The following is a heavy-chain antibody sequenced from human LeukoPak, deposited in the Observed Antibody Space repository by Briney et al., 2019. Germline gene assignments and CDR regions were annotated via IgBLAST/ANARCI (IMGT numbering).Heavy chain of an antibody. Sequence: SSETLSLTCAVYGGSFSGYYWSWIRQPPGKGLEWIGEINHSGSTNYNPSLKSRVTISVDTSKNQFSLKLSSVTAADTAVYYCARGATIFGVVNPWNYYYYMDVWGKGTTVTVSS. J-gene: IGHJ6*03. V-gene: IGHV4-34*01. CDR2: INHSGST. CDR3: ARGATIFGVVNPWNYYYYMDV. CDR1: GGSFSGYY. D-gene: IGHD3-3*01.